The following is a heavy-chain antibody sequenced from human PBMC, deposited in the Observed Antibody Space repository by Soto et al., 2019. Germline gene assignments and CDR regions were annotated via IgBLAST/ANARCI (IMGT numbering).Heavy chain of an antibody. CDR1: GGSISSSTYY. J-gene: IGHJ4*02. CDR2: IYYSGST. CDR3: ASSDYGDYVLHY. D-gene: IGHD4-17*01. V-gene: IGHV4-61*05. Sequence: SETLSLTCTVSGGSISSSTYYWGWIRQPPGKGLEWIGYIYYSGSTNYNPSLKSRVTISVDTSKNQFSLKLSSVTAADTAVYYCASSDYGDYVLHYWGQGTLVTVSS.